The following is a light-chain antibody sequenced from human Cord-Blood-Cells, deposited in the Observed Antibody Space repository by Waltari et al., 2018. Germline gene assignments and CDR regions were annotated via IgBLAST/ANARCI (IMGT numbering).Light chain of an antibody. V-gene: IGKV1-5*03. Sequence: DIQMTQSPSTLSASVGDTVTITRRASQSISSWLAWYQQKAGKAPKLLIYKATSLERGVPSRFSGSGSGTDFTLTISSLQPDDFATYYCQQYNSYPWTFGQGTKVEIK. CDR2: KAT. CDR3: QQYNSYPWT. J-gene: IGKJ1*01. CDR1: QSISSW.